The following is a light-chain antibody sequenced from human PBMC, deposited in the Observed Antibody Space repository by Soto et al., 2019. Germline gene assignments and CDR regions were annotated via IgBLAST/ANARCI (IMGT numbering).Light chain of an antibody. Sequence: QSVLTQPRSVSGSPGQSVTISCTGTSSDVGGYNYVSWYQQHPGKAPKLMIYDVSKRPSGVPDRSSGSKSGNTASLTISGLQAEDEADYYCCSYAGSYTVFGGGTKVTVL. CDR1: SSDVGGYNY. J-gene: IGLJ3*02. V-gene: IGLV2-11*01. CDR3: CSYAGSYTV. CDR2: DVS.